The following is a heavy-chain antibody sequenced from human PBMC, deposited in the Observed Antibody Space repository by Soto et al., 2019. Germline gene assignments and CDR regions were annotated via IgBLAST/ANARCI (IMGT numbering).Heavy chain of an antibody. CDR3: ARDCMKGGTGDMDV. Sequence: QVQLVESGGGVVQPGRSLRLSCAASGFTFSSYAMHWVRQAPGKGLEWVAVISYDGSNKYYADSVKGRFTISRDNSKNTLYLQMNSLRAEDTAVYYWARDCMKGGTGDMDVWGQGTTVTVSS. CDR2: ISYDGSNK. J-gene: IGHJ6*02. CDR1: GFTFSSYA. V-gene: IGHV3-30-3*01. D-gene: IGHD7-27*01.